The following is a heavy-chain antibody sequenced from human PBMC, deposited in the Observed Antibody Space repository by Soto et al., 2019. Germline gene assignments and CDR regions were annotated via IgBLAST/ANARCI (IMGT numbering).Heavy chain of an antibody. CDR2: ISYDGTDK. D-gene: IGHD6-19*01. J-gene: IGHJ5*02. CDR3: AKDFGAWSDS. V-gene: IGHV3-30*18. Sequence: QVHLVESGGGVVQPGRSLTISCVGSGFAFSTYGMHWVRQAPAKGLAWVALISYDGTDKYYADSVKGRFSISRDNSKQTLSLQMDSLRPEDTAVYYFAKDFGAWSDSWGQGTLGNVSS. CDR1: GFAFSTYG.